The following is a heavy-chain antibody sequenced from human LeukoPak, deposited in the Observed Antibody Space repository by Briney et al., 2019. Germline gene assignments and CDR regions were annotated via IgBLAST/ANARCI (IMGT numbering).Heavy chain of an antibody. D-gene: IGHD3-3*01. CDR3: ARDQYDTWSRRGNFDS. CDR1: GFTFSSYW. Sequence: GGSLRPSCAASGFTFSSYWMSWVRQAPGKGLEWVANIKLDGSEKNYVDSVKGRFTISRDNTKNSLYLQMNSLRAEDTAVFYCARDQYDTWSRRGNFDSWGQGTLVIVSS. J-gene: IGHJ4*02. CDR2: IKLDGSEK. V-gene: IGHV3-7*03.